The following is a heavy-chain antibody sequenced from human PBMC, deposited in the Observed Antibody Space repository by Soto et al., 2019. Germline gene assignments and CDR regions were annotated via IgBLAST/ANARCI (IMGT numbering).Heavy chain of an antibody. J-gene: IGHJ6*02. Sequence: GGSLRLSCAASGFTFSSYGMHWVRQAPGKGLEWVAVIWYDGSNKYYADSVKGRFTISRDNSKNTLYLQMNSLRAEDTAVYYCARESMTTVVTRYYGMDVWGQGTTVTVSS. V-gene: IGHV3-33*01. CDR2: IWYDGSNK. CDR3: ARESMTTVVTRYYGMDV. CDR1: GFTFSSYG. D-gene: IGHD4-17*01.